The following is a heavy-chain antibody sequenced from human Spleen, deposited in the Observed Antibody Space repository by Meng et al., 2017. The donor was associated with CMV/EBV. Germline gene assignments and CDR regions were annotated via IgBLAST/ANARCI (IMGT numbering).Heavy chain of an antibody. D-gene: IGHD4-17*01. V-gene: IGHV4-30-4*08. CDR1: GDSINSGEYY. CDR3: AHGDYVDY. Sequence: LRLSCTVSGDSINSGEYYWSWIRQPPGKGLEWIGYIYYSGSAYYTPSLKSRVTISVDTSKNQFSLKLSSVTAADTAVYYCAHGDYVDYWGQGTLVTVSS. CDR2: IYYSGSA. J-gene: IGHJ4*02.